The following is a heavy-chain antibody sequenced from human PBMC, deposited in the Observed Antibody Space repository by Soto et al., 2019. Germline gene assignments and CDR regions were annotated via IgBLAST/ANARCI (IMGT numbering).Heavy chain of an antibody. Sequence: SGPTLVNPTETLTLTCTVSGFSLSNARMGVSWIRQPPGKALEWLAHIFSNDEKSYSTSLKSRLTISKDTSKSQVVLTMTNMDPVDTATYYCARIRGDTYYDFWSGYYFFDYWGQGTLVTVSS. CDR3: ARIRGDTYYDFWSGYYFFDY. J-gene: IGHJ4*02. CDR2: IFSNDEK. V-gene: IGHV2-26*01. D-gene: IGHD3-3*01. CDR1: GFSLSNARMG.